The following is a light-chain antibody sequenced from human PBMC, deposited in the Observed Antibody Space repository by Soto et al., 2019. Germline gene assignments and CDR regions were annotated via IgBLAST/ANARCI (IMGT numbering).Light chain of an antibody. CDR3: MQALRTPFT. CDR1: QSLLHSNGYNY. J-gene: IGKJ3*01. CDR2: LGS. Sequence: DIVMTQSPLSLPVTPGEPASISCRSSQSLLHSNGYNYLDWYLQKPGQSPQLLIYLGSNRASGVPARVSGSGSGTDFTLTISRVEAEDVGVYYCMQALRTPFTFGPGTKVDIK. V-gene: IGKV2-28*01.